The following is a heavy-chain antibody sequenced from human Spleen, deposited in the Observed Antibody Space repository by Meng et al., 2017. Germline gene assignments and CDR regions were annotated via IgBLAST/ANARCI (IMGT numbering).Heavy chain of an antibody. V-gene: IGHV1-18*01. CDR1: GYTFSNCG. Sequence: ASVKVTCKAFGYTFSNCGITWVRQAPGQGLEWMGWISPYNANTNYAQKLLGRVTMTTDSSTSTAYMELRSLRSDDTAVYYCATRGNPYLDRWGQGTLVTVSS. CDR2: ISPYNANT. J-gene: IGHJ4*02. CDR3: ATRGNPYLDR.